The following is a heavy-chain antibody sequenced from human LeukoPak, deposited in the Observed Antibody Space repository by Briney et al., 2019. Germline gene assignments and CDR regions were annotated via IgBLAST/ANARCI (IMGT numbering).Heavy chain of an antibody. V-gene: IGHV3-23*01. Sequence: GSLRLSCAASGFTFNNFAMSWVRQAPGKGLDWVSSINSGGDATKYADSVKGRFTISRDNAKNTLYLQMNSLRAEDTAVYYCARESGIAAALDLWGQGTLVTVSS. CDR2: INSGGDAT. J-gene: IGHJ5*02. CDR3: ARESGIAAALDL. D-gene: IGHD6-13*01. CDR1: GFTFNNFA.